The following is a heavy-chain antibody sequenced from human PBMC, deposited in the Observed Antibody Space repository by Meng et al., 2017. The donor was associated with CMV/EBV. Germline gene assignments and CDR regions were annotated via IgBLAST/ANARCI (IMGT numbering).Heavy chain of an antibody. J-gene: IGHJ4*02. CDR3: AKDQGEVEYYYGSVEYTPDDYYFDY. V-gene: IGHV3-30*02. Sequence: GESLKISCAASGFTFSSYAMSWVRQAPGKGLEWVAFIRYDGSNKYYADSVKGRFTISRDNSKNTLYLQMNSLRAEDTAVYYCAKDQGEVEYYYGSVEYTPDDYYFDYWGQGTLVTVSS. D-gene: IGHD3-10*01. CDR2: IRYDGSNK. CDR1: GFTFSSYA.